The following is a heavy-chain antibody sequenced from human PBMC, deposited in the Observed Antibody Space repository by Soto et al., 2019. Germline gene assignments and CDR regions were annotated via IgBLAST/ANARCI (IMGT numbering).Heavy chain of an antibody. CDR1: GGTFSSYA. CDR3: ASSQYYYDSSGLLFDY. J-gene: IGHJ4*02. Sequence: SVKVSCKASGGTFSSYAISWVRQAPGQGLEWMVGIIPIFGTANYAQKFQGRVTITADKSTSTAYMELSSLRSEDTAVYYCASSQYYYDSSGLLFDYWGQGTLVTVSS. CDR2: IIPIFGTA. D-gene: IGHD3-22*01. V-gene: IGHV1-69*06.